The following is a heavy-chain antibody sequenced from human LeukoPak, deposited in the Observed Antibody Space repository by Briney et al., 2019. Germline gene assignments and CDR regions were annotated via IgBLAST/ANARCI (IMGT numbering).Heavy chain of an antibody. J-gene: IGHJ4*02. CDR1: GFTFSSYA. CDR3: ARKPPLVGAPFDY. Sequence: GXXLRLSCAASGFTFSSYAMHWVRQATGKGLEYVSAISSNGGSTYYANSVKGRFTISRDNSKNTLYLQMGSLRAEDMAVYYCARKPPLVGAPFDYWGQGTLVTVSS. V-gene: IGHV3-64*01. CDR2: ISSNGGST. D-gene: IGHD1-26*01.